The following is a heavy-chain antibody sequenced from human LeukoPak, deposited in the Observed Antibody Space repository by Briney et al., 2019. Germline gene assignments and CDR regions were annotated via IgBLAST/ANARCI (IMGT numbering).Heavy chain of an antibody. V-gene: IGHV3-9*01. CDR2: ISWNSGSI. Sequence: PGRSLRLSCAASGFTFDDYAVHWVRQAPGKGLEWVSGISWNSGSIGYADSVKGRFTISRDNAKNSLYLQMNSLRAEDTALYYCAKDSYYDSSGYFDYWGQGTLVTVSS. CDR3: AKDSYYDSSGYFDY. J-gene: IGHJ4*02. CDR1: GFTFDDYA. D-gene: IGHD3-22*01.